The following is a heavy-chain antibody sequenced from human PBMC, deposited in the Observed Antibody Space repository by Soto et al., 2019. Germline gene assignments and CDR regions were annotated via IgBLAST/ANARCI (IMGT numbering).Heavy chain of an antibody. J-gene: IGHJ4*02. D-gene: IGHD3-16*01. V-gene: IGHV3-48*04. Sequence: GGSLRLSCAASGFTFSSYSMNWVRQAPGKGLEWVSYISSSVSTIYYADSVKGRFTISRDNAKNSLYLQMNSLRAEDTAVYYCARFIPHFDYWGQGTLVTVSS. CDR1: GFTFSSYS. CDR3: ARFIPHFDY. CDR2: ISSSVSTI.